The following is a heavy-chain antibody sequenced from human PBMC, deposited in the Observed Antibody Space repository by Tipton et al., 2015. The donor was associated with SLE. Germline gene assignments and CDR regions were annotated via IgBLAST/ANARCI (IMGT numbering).Heavy chain of an antibody. J-gene: IGHJ4*02. CDR2: INHSGST. CDR3: ARDSSRYYDSSGFDY. CDR1: GGSFSGYY. Sequence: TLSITCAVYGGSFSGYYWSLIRQPPGKGLEWIGEINHSGSTNYNPSLKSRVNISVDTSKNQLSLKLSSVTAADTAVYYCARDSSRYYDSSGFDYWGQGTLVTVSS. D-gene: IGHD3-22*01. V-gene: IGHV4-34*01.